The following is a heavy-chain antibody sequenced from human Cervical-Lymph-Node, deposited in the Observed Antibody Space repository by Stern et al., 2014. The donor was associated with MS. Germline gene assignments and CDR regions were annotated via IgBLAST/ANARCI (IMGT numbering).Heavy chain of an antibody. CDR1: GLTFGDSS. CDR2: IRSKGYGATQ. Sequence: EVQLVESGGGLVQPGRSLRLSCTASGLTFGDSSISWFRQAPGKGLECVGVIRSKGYGATQGNAASRTGRFTISRDDSKGIAYLQMNSLKNEDTAVYYCTTGPSTYFYKGMDVWGQGTTVVVSS. D-gene: IGHD2-2*01. V-gene: IGHV3-49*03. J-gene: IGHJ6*02. CDR3: TTGPSTYFYKGMDV.